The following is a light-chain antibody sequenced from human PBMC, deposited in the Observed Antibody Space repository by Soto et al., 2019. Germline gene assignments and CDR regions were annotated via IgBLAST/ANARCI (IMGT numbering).Light chain of an antibody. Sequence: QSVLTQPPSVSGAPGQRVTISCTGSSSNIGADYDVNWYQQFPGTAPKLLIYGNDNRPSGVPDRFSGSKSDTSASLAVTGLQAEDEADYYCATWDDSLKGPVFGGGTKLTVL. CDR3: ATWDDSLKGPV. CDR2: GND. V-gene: IGLV1-40*01. CDR1: SSNIGADYD. J-gene: IGLJ3*02.